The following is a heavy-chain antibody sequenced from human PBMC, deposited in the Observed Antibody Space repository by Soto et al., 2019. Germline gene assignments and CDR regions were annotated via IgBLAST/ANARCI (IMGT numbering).Heavy chain of an antibody. CDR3: VRRQTAFDY. CDR2: IYWDDDK. V-gene: IGHV2-5*02. J-gene: IGHJ4*02. Sequence: QITLKESGPPLVKPTQTLTLTCTFSGFSLSTSGVGVGWIRQPPGKALDWLALIYWDDDKRYSPSLKSRLTITKDTSKNQVVLTMTNMDPVDTATYYCVRRQTAFDYWGQGTLVTVSS. CDR1: GFSLSTSGVG.